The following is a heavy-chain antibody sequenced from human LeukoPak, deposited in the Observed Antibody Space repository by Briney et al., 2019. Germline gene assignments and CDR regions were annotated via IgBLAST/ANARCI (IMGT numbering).Heavy chain of an antibody. V-gene: IGHV4-4*07. CDR1: GGSISSYY. D-gene: IGHD3-22*01. Sequence: PSETLSLTCTVSGGSISSYYWSWIRQPAGKGLEWIGRIYSSGSTNYNPSLKRRLSMSVDTSKNQFSLRLSSVTAADTAVYYCARAGDSSGYYWVFDYWGQGTLVTVSS. CDR2: IYSSGST. CDR3: ARAGDSSGYYWVFDY. J-gene: IGHJ4*02.